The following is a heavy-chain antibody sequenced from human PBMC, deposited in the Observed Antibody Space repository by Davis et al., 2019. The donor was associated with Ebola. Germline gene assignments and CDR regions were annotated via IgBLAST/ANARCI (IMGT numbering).Heavy chain of an antibody. CDR1: GYTFTSYY. CDR2: INPSGGST. D-gene: IGHD2-2*01. V-gene: IGHV1-46*01. Sequence: ASVKVSCKASGYTFTSYYMHWVRQAPGQGLEWMGIINPSGGSTSYAQKFQGRVTMTRDTSTSTVYMELSSLRSEDTAVYYCARERKSLGYCSSTSCYHGDAFDIWGQGTMVTVSS. CDR3: ARERKSLGYCSSTSCYHGDAFDI. J-gene: IGHJ3*02.